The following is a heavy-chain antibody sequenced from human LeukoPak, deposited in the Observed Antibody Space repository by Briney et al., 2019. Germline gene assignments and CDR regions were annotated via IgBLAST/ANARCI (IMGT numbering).Heavy chain of an antibody. D-gene: IGHD5/OR15-5a*01. V-gene: IGHV1-2*04. J-gene: IGHJ4*02. Sequence: GASVKVSCKASGYTFTGYYMHWVRQAPGQELEWMGWINPNSGGTNYAQKFQGWVTMTRDTSISTAYMELSRLRSDDTAVYYCARALYDSAVYFDYWGQGTLVTVSS. CDR2: INPNSGGT. CDR1: GYTFTGYY. CDR3: ARALYDSAVYFDY.